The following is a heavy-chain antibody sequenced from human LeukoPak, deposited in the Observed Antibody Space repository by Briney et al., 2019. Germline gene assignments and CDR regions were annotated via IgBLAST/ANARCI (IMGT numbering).Heavy chain of an antibody. V-gene: IGHV3-23*01. CDR1: VFTFSGYC. J-gene: IGHJ3*02. CDR3: AKDVGTHGARDSFDS. D-gene: IGHD1/OR15-1a*01. CDR2: ISRSGGNT. Sequence: GGSLRLSCDASVFTFSGYCMSWVRQAPGKGLEWVSNISRSGGNTYYADSAKGRFTISRDNSKNTLYLQMNSLIAEDTAVYYCAKDVGTHGARDSFDSWGQGTMVTVSS.